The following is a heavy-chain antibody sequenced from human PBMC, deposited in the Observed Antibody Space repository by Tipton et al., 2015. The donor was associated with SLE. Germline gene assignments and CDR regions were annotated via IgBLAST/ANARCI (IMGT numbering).Heavy chain of an antibody. CDR2: IHYSGST. J-gene: IGHJ4*02. CDR1: GGSISSSSYY. Sequence: TLSLTCTVPGGSISSSSYYWTWIRQPPGKGLEWIGYIHYSGSTNCDPSLKSRVTISVDTSKNQFSLSLRSVTAADTAVYYCARDLYGGATRLDYWGQGTLVTVSS. V-gene: IGHV4-61*01. CDR3: ARDLYGGATRLDY. D-gene: IGHD1-26*01.